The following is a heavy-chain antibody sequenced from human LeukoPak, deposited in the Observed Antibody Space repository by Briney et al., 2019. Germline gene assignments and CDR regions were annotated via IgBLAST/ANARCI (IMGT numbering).Heavy chain of an antibody. V-gene: IGHV4-59*01. Sequence: PSETLSLTCTVSGGSISSYYWSWIRQPPGKGLEWIGYIYYSGSTNYNPSLKSRVTISADTSKNQFSLKLSSVTAADTAVYYCGGGAHCSGGSCALGIGDYWGQGTLVSVSS. CDR2: IYYSGST. CDR1: GGSISSYY. CDR3: GGGAHCSGGSCALGIGDY. J-gene: IGHJ4*02. D-gene: IGHD2-15*01.